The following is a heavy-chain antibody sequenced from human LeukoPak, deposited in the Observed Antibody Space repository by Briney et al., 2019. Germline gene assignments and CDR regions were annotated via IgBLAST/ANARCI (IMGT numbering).Heavy chain of an antibody. CDR2: ISWQSNTR. CDR1: GFFFDDYG. J-gene: IGHJ6*02. CDR3: VKDRDFWSGLDV. V-gene: IGHV3-9*01. Sequence: PGGSLRLSCAASGFFFDDYGMHWVRQVPGKGLEWVSGISWQSNTRKYADSVRGRSTISRDNAKNSLYLQKNSLKLEDTALYYCVKDRDFWSGLDVWGQGTMVTVS. D-gene: IGHD3-3*01.